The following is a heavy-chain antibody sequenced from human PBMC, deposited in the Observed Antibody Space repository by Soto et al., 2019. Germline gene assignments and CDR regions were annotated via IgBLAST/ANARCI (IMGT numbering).Heavy chain of an antibody. Sequence: QVQLVQSGAEVKKPGSSVKVSCKASRGTFSSYAISWVRQAPGQGLEWMGGIIPIFGTANYAQTFQGRVTITADESTSTAYMELSSLRSEDTAVYYCARDGDDSSGYQYAFDIWGQGTMVTVAS. D-gene: IGHD3-22*01. J-gene: IGHJ3*02. V-gene: IGHV1-69*01. CDR1: RGTFSSYA. CDR2: IIPIFGTA. CDR3: ARDGDDSSGYQYAFDI.